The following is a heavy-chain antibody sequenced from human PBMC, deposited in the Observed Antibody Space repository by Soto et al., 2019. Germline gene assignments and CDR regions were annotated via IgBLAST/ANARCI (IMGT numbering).Heavy chain of an antibody. Sequence: PGGSLRLSCTASGFTFDDFAMHWVRQAPGKGLGWVSGITWNSGNIRYADSVKGRFTISRDNAKNSLYLQMNSLRAEDTALYYCAKGDRRVLAGSFDYWGQGTLVTVSS. V-gene: IGHV3-9*01. CDR2: ITWNSGNI. J-gene: IGHJ4*02. D-gene: IGHD6-19*01. CDR3: AKGDRRVLAGSFDY. CDR1: GFTFDDFA.